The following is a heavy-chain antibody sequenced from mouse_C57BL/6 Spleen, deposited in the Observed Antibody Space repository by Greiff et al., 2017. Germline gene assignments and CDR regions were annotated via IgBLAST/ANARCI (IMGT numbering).Heavy chain of an antibody. CDR2: ITPSSGYT. D-gene: IGHD1-1*01. Sequence: QVQLQQSGAELAKPGDSVKLSCTASGYTFTSYWMHWVKQRPGKGLEWLGYITPSSGYTKYNHKFKDKATLTADESSSTAYMQMSSLTYEDTAVYYCARDTTLVGFDYWGQGTSLTVSS. J-gene: IGHJ2*02. CDR1: GYTFTSYW. CDR3: ARDTTLVGFDY. V-gene: IGHV1-7*01.